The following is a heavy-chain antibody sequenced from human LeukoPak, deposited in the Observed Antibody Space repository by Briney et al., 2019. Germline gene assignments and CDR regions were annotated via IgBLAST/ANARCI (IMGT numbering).Heavy chain of an antibody. CDR3: ARSSYYGSGSIAFDI. V-gene: IGHV4-59*01. CDR2: NYYSGST. D-gene: IGHD3-10*01. J-gene: IGHJ3*02. CDR1: GGSISSYY. Sequence: SETLSLTCTVSGGSISSYYWSWIRQPPGKGLEWIGYNYYSGSTNYNPSLKSRVTISVDTSKNQFSLKLSSVTAADTAVYYCARSSYYGSGSIAFDIWGQGTMVTVSS.